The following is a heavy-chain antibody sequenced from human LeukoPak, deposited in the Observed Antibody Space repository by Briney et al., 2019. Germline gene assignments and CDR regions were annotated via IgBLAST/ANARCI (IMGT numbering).Heavy chain of an antibody. CDR1: GGTFSSYA. J-gene: IGHJ5*02. Sequence: SVKVSCKASGGTFSSYAISWVRQAPGQGLEWMGRIIPILGIANYAQKSQGRVTITRNTSISTAYMELSSLRSEDTAVYYCARSPERDNWFDPWGQGTLVTVSS. CDR3: ARSPERDNWFDP. V-gene: IGHV1-69*04. CDR2: IIPILGIA.